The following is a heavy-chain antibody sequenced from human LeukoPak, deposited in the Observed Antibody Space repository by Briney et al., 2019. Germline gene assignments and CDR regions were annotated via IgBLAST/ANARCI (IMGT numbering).Heavy chain of an antibody. CDR1: GGTFSSYA. CDR3: ARGGKSELGTCDF. V-gene: IGHV1-69*05. D-gene: IGHD7-27*01. Sequence: SVKVSCKASGGTFSSYAISWVRQAPGQGLEWMGGIIPIFGTANYAQKFQGRVTITTDESTSTAYMELSSLRSEDTAVYYCARGGKSELGTCDFWGQGTLVTVSA. J-gene: IGHJ4*02. CDR2: IIPIFGTA.